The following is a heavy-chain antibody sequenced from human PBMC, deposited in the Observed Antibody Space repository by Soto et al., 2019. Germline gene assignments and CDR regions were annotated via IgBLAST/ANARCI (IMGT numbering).Heavy chain of an antibody. V-gene: IGHV1-2*02. J-gene: IGHJ6*02. CDR1: GFTFSAYD. D-gene: IGHD6-13*01. CDR2: INPNSGGT. Sequence: ASVKVSCKASGFTFSAYDIYWVRHAPGQGLEWIGWINPNSGGTNNAQKFQGRVTMTRDTSTSTVYMELSALISDDTAVYYCARSLLDEYSSSWRSAYYGMDVWGQGTTVTVSS. CDR3: ARSLLDEYSSSWRSAYYGMDV.